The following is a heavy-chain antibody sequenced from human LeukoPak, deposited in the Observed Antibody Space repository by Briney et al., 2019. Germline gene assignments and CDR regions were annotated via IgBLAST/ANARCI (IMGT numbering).Heavy chain of an antibody. CDR3: ARGRLGDNFDY. CDR1: GFTFRSYD. Sequence: PGGSLRLSCAASGFTFRSYDMNWVRQAPGKGLEWVSAINFRGATTNYADSVKGRFTISRDNSKNTVYLQMSSLRAADTAVYYCARGRLGDNFDYWGQGTLVTVSS. V-gene: IGHV3-23*01. J-gene: IGHJ4*02. D-gene: IGHD1-26*01. CDR2: INFRGATT.